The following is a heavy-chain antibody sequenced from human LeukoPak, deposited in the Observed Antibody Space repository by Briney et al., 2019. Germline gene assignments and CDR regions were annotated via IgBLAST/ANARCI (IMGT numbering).Heavy chain of an antibody. CDR1: GGSISSGGNS. J-gene: IGHJ4*02. CDR3: ARLGRAVRGFDY. Sequence: SETLSLTCAVSGGSISSGGNSWSWIRQPPGKGLEWIGYIYHSGSTYYNPSLKSRVTISVDRSKNQFSLKLSSVTAADTAVYYCARLGRAVRGFDYWGQGTLVTVSS. CDR2: IYHSGST. D-gene: IGHD4-17*01. V-gene: IGHV4-30-2*01.